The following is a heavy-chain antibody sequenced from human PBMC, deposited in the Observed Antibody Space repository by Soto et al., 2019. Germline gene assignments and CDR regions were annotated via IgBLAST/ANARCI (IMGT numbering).Heavy chain of an antibody. D-gene: IGHD2-21*01. V-gene: IGHV2-5*02. CDR1: GFSLSSSGVG. Sequence: QITLKESGPTLVKPTQTLTLTCTVSGFSLSSSGVGVGWIRPPPGKALEWLTFIYWDDDKRYSPSLKSRLTITKDASTNQVGLTLTNMDPVDTATYYCARLLVAVITYYFDSWGEGTLLIVSA. CDR3: ARLLVAVITYYFDS. J-gene: IGHJ4*02. CDR2: IYWDDDK.